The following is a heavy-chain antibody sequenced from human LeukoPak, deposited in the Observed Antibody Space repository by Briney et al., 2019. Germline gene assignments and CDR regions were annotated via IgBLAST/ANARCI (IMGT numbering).Heavy chain of an antibody. Sequence: ASVKVSCKASGYTFTNYGISWVRQAPGQGLEWMGWISAYNGNTNYAQKLQGRVTMTTDTSTSAAYMELRSLRSDDTAVYYCAREGSYDFWSGYYGPYYFDYWGQGTLVTVSS. CDR3: AREGSYDFWSGYYGPYYFDY. D-gene: IGHD3-3*01. V-gene: IGHV1-18*01. CDR2: ISAYNGNT. CDR1: GYTFTNYG. J-gene: IGHJ4*02.